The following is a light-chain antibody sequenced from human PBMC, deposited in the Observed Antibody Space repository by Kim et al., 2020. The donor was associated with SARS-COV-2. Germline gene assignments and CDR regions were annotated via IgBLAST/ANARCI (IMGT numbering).Light chain of an antibody. Sequence: GQTVTISCSGSSTNIGRNNVHWYHQHPARAPTILINCDDKRPPGVADRLSGSKYGTYASPPISALHPADDDADYCGASYASLSTLLFGGGTQLTVL. CDR3: GASYASLSTLL. V-gene: IGLV1-44*01. CDR1: STNIGRNN. CDR2: CDD. J-gene: IGLJ2*01.